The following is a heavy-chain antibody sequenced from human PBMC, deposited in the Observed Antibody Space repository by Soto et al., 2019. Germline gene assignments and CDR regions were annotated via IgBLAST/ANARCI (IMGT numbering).Heavy chain of an antibody. CDR1: GYTFTSYA. J-gene: IGHJ4*02. D-gene: IGHD3-22*01. CDR2: INAGNGNT. V-gene: IGHV1-3*01. Sequence: QVQLVQSGAEVKKPGASVKASCKASGYTFTSYAMHWVRQAPGQRLEGMGWINAGNGNTKYSQKFQGRVTITRATSASTAYMELSSLRSEDTAVYYCAKTSGSYLYDSWGQGPLVPVSS. CDR3: AKTSGSYLYDS.